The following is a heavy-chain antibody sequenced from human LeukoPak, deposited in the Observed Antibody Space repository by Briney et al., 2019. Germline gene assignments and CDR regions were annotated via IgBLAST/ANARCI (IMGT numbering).Heavy chain of an antibody. J-gene: IGHJ4*02. D-gene: IGHD1-26*01. CDR1: GFTFSSYG. CDR2: IWYDGSNK. Sequence: GGSLRLSCAASGFTFSSYGMHWVRQAPGKGLEWVAVIWYDGSNKYYADSVKGRFTISRDNSKNTLYLQMNSLRAGDTAVYYCARTFVGARTGLGYWGQGTLVTVSS. V-gene: IGHV3-33*01. CDR3: ARTFVGARTGLGY.